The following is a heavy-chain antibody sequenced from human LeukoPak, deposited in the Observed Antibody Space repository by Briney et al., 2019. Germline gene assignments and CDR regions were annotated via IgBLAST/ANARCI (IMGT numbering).Heavy chain of an antibody. D-gene: IGHD2-21*02. CDR3: ARTAFGVYFDY. J-gene: IGHJ4*02. CDR1: GFTFSTYW. CDR2: IKQDGSEK. Sequence: GGSLRLSCAASGFTFSTYWMSWARQAPGKGLQWVANIKQDGSEKYYVDSVKGRFTISRDNAKNSLYLQMNSLRAEDTAVYYCARTAFGVYFDYWGQGTLVTVSS. V-gene: IGHV3-7*01.